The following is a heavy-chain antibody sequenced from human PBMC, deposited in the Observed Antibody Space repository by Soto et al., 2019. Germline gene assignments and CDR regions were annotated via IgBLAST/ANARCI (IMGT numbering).Heavy chain of an antibody. CDR3: ARPKTYTIFGVLTPELDS. Sequence: PGESLKISCKTSGYDFSNYWINWVRQVPGKGLEWIGKIDPSDSYSNYNPSFQGHVTISADMSISTAYLHWTSLKASDSAIYFCARPKTYTIFGVLTPELDSWGQGPLVTVSS. CDR2: IDPSDSYS. D-gene: IGHD3-3*01. V-gene: IGHV5-10-1*01. J-gene: IGHJ4*02. CDR1: GYDFSNYW.